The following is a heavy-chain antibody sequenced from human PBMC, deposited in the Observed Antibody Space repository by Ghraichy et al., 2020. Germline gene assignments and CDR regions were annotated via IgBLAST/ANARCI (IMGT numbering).Heavy chain of an antibody. CDR1: GDSITNNY. CDR2: IHNSRIT. D-gene: IGHD3-10*01. CDR3: ARGTYYFTSASYWVFDF. Sequence: SETLSLTCNVSGDSITNNYWTWIRQPPGKGLEWIGDIHNSRITRYNPSLKSRVTMSLDTSKNQFSLKLSAVTAADTAVYYCARGTYYFTSASYWVFDFWGPGTLVTVSS. V-gene: IGHV4-4*09. J-gene: IGHJ4*02.